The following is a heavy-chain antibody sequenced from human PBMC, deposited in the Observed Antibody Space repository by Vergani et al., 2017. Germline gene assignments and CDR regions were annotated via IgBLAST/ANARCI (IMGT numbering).Heavy chain of an antibody. V-gene: IGHV1-3*01. Sequence: QVQLVQSGAEVKKPGASVKVSCKASGYTFTSYAMHWVRQAPGQRLEWMGWINAGNGNTKYSQKFQGRVTITRDTSASTAYMELSSLRSEDTAVYYCARPRSKGPGIAAAGNYDYWGQGTLVTVSS. D-gene: IGHD6-13*01. CDR3: ARPRSKGPGIAAAGNYDY. J-gene: IGHJ4*02. CDR2: INAGNGNT. CDR1: GYTFTSYA.